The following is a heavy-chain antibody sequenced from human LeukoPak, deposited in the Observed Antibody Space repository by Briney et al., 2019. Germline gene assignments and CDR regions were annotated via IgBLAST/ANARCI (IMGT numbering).Heavy chain of an antibody. V-gene: IGHV3-72*01. CDR3: ARVVVLLGHYVLDV. Sequence: GGSLRLSCAVSGFTFSDLYMDWVRQAPGQGLEWVGRTRNKTKSYTTEYAASVKDRFSISRDDSKNSLYLQMNSLKTEDTAVYYRARVVVLLGHYVLDVWGQGTTVTVSS. J-gene: IGHJ6*02. D-gene: IGHD2-2*01. CDR2: TRNKTKSYTT. CDR1: GFTFSDLY.